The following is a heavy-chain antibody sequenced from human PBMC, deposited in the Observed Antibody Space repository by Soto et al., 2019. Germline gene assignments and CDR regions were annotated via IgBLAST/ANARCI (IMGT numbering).Heavy chain of an antibody. Sequence: PSETLSLTCAVYGGSFSCYYWSWIRQPPGKGLEWIGEINHSGSTNYNPSHKSRVTISVDTSKNQFSLKLSSVTAADTAVYYCARGNQYYYGSGSYYNNWFDPWGQGTLVTVSS. V-gene: IGHV4-34*01. J-gene: IGHJ5*02. CDR3: ARGNQYYYGSGSYYNNWFDP. CDR2: INHSGST. CDR1: GGSFSCYY. D-gene: IGHD3-10*01.